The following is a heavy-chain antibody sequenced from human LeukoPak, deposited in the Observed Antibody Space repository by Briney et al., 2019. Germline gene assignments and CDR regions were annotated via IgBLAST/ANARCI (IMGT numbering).Heavy chain of an antibody. V-gene: IGHV4-34*01. J-gene: IGHJ5*02. CDR2: INHSGST. CDR1: GGSFSGYY. CDR3: ARRTYYYGSGSYVSRFDP. D-gene: IGHD3-10*01. Sequence: SETRSLTCAVYGGSFSGYYWSWIRQPPGKGLEWIGEINHSGSTNYNPSLKSRVTMSVDTSKNQFSLKLSSVTAADTAVYYCARRTYYYGSGSYVSRFDPWGQGTLVTVSS.